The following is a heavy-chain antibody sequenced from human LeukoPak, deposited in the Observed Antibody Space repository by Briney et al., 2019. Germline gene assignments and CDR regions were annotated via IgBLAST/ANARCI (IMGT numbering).Heavy chain of an antibody. CDR3: ARNATVVTGTCFDY. CDR1: GYSISSGHY. Sequence: SETLSLTCTVSGYSISSGHYWGWIRQPPGKGLEWIGSIYHSGSTYYNPSLKSRVTISVDTSKNQFSLKLSSVTAADTAVYYCARNATVVTGTCFDYWGQGTLVTVSS. CDR2: IYHSGST. V-gene: IGHV4-38-2*02. J-gene: IGHJ4*02. D-gene: IGHD4-23*01.